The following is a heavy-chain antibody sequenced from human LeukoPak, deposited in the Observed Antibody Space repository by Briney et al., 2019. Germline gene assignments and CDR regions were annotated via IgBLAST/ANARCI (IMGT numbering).Heavy chain of an antibody. CDR1: GGSISGYY. D-gene: IGHD3-10*01. V-gene: IGHV4-59*08. CDR3: ARQRVRGVVADNWFDP. J-gene: IGHJ5*02. Sequence: SETLSLTCTVSGGSISGYYWSWIRQPPGKGLEWIGYIYYSGSTNYNPSLKSRVTISVDTSKNQFSLKLSSVTAADTAVYYCARQRVRGVVADNWFDPWGQGTLVTVSS. CDR2: IYYSGST.